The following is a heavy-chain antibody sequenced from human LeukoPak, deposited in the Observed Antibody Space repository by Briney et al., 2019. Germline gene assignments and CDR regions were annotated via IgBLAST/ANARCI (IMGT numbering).Heavy chain of an antibody. J-gene: IGHJ4*02. D-gene: IGHD6-6*01. CDR2: IYYSGST. CDR1: GGSISSYC. V-gene: IGHV4-59*08. CDR3: ARLSYWYSSSCFDY. Sequence: SETLSLTCTVSGGSISSYCWSWIRQPPGKGLEWIGYIYYSGSTNYNPSLKSRVTISVDTSKNQFSLKLSSVTAADTAVYYCARLSYWYSSSCFDYWGQGTLVTVSS.